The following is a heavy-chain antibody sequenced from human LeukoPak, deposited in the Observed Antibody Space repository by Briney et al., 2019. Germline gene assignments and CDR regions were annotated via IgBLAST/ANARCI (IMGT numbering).Heavy chain of an antibody. D-gene: IGHD2-2*01. CDR2: IRSKANSYAT. Sequence: GGSLRLSCAASGFTFSGSAMHWVRQASGKGLEWVGRIRSKANSYATAYAASVKGRFTISRDDSKNTAYLQMNSLRAEDAAVYYCARSQTQYQLLRQPGLGYWGQGTLVTVSS. CDR3: ARSQTQYQLLRQPGLGY. V-gene: IGHV3-73*01. J-gene: IGHJ4*02. CDR1: GFTFSGSA.